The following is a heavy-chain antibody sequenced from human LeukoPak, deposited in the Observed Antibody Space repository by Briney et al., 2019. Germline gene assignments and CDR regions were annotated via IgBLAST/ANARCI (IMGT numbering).Heavy chain of an antibody. J-gene: IGHJ4*02. D-gene: IGHD3-10*01. V-gene: IGHV3-53*01. CDR3: ARGLNYGSGSTLEGF. CDR2: IYSGGRT. Sequence: GGSLRLSCAASGFTVSTNYMSWVRQAPGKGLEGVSVIYSGGRTNYTDSVKGRFTISRDNTKNTLYLQMNSMRAEDTAVYYCARGLNYGSGSTLEGFWGQGTLVTVYS. CDR1: GFTVSTNY.